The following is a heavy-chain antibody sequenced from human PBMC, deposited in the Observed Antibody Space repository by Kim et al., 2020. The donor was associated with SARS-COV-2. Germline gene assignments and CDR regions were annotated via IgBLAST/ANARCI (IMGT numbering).Heavy chain of an antibody. D-gene: IGHD3-22*01. J-gene: IGHJ4*02. V-gene: IGHV3-23*01. CDR2: IDAGGRNS. CDR1: GFSFGSFA. Sequence: GGSLRLSCAASGFSFGSFAMSWVRQAPGKGLEWVSSIDAGGRNSVYADSAKGRFTISRDNSKSALYVQMNSLRAEDTAIYYCAKGGLITAWDSRWGQGT. CDR3: AKGGLITAWDSR.